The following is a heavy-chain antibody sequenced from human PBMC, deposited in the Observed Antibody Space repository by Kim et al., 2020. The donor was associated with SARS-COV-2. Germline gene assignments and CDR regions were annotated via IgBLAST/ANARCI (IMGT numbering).Heavy chain of an antibody. J-gene: IGHJ4*02. CDR3: ARHGEAAAGFDY. V-gene: IGHV4-39*01. Sequence: YYNPSLNGRVTISVATSKNQFSLKLSSVTAADTAVYYCARHGEAAAGFDYWGQGTLVTVSS. D-gene: IGHD6-13*01.